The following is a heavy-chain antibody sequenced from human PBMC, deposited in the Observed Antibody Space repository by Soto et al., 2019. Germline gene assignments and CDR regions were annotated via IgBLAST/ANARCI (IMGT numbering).Heavy chain of an antibody. CDR1: GLAFSSYA. D-gene: IGHD5-18*01. J-gene: IGHJ6*02. Sequence: GGSLRLSCAASGLAFSSYAMSWVRQAPGKGLEWVSAISGSGGSTYYADSVKGRFTISRDNSKNTLYLQMNSLRAEDTAVYYCAKDISPDTAMGYYYGMDVWGQGTTVTVSS. V-gene: IGHV3-23*01. CDR2: ISGSGGST. CDR3: AKDISPDTAMGYYYGMDV.